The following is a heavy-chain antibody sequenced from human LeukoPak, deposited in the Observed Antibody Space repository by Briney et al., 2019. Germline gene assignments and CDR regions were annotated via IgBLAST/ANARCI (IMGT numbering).Heavy chain of an antibody. CDR1: GFTFSSYA. Sequence: PGGSLRLSCAASGFTFSSYAMSWVRQAPGKGLEWVSAISGSGGSTYYADSVTGRFPISRYNSKTTRYLQMNSLRAEETGVYYCAKGSSGWYGVDYWGQGTLVTVSS. V-gene: IGHV3-23*01. CDR2: ISGSGGST. D-gene: IGHD6-19*01. J-gene: IGHJ4*02. CDR3: AKGSSGWYGVDY.